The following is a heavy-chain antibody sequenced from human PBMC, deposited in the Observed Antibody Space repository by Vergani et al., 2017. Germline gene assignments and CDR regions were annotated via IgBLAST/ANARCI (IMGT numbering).Heavy chain of an antibody. CDR3: TRAGYYDSSGYSRD. CDR2: IRSKAYGGTT. Sequence: EVQLVESGGGLVQPGRSLRLSCTASGFTFGDYAMSWVRQAPGKGLEWVGFIRSKAYGGTTEYAASVKGRFTISRDDSKSIAYLQMNSLKTEDTDVYYCTRAGYYDSSGYSRDWGQGTLVTVSS. D-gene: IGHD3-22*01. CDR1: GFTFGDYA. V-gene: IGHV3-49*04. J-gene: IGHJ4*02.